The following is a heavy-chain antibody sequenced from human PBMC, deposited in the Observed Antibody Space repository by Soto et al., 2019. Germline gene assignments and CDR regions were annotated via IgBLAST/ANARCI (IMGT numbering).Heavy chain of an antibody. CDR2: ISYDGSNK. J-gene: IGHJ6*02. Sequence: GGSLRLSCAASGFTFSSYGMHWVRQAPGKGLEWVAVISYDGSNKYYADSVKGRFTISRDNSKNTLYLQMNSLRAEDTAVYYCAKVAIAAAGPLYYYYGMDVWGQGTTVTVSS. D-gene: IGHD6-13*01. CDR3: AKVAIAAAGPLYYYYGMDV. V-gene: IGHV3-30*18. CDR1: GFTFSSYG.